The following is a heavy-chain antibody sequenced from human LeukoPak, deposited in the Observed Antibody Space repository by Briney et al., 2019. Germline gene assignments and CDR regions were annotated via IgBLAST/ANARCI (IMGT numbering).Heavy chain of an antibody. CDR1: GYTFTHQW. Sequence: GDSLKISFKASGYTFTHQWIGWVRQKSGSGLEWMGIIYPSDSDTRYSPSFQGHVSISADTSINTAYLEWSRLEASDTAIYYCARHSDVIGAIWGQGTLVTVSS. D-gene: IGHD3-10*01. V-gene: IGHV5-51*01. CDR3: ARHSDVIGAI. CDR2: IYPSDSDT. J-gene: IGHJ4*02.